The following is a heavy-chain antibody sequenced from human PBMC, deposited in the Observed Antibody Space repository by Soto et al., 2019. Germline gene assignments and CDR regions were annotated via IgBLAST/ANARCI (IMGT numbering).Heavy chain of an antibody. D-gene: IGHD2-2*01. CDR3: ARVSKSADSFDS. Sequence: QVTLKESGPVLVKPTETLTLTCTVSGFSLSNTTMGVGWLRQPPGKALEWLAHIFSDDEKFYSTSLKSRLTISRDTSNSQVVLTMSSMYPVDTAIYFCARVSKSADSFDSWGQGTLVTVSS. CDR1: GFSLSNTTMG. V-gene: IGHV2-26*01. CDR2: IFSDDEK. J-gene: IGHJ4*02.